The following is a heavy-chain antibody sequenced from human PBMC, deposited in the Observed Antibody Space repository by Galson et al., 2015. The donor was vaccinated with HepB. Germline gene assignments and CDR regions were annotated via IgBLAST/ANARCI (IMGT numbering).Heavy chain of an antibody. CDR1: GYTFTGYY. CDR3: ARDGNGANSDNYWYFDL. V-gene: IGHV1-2*02. CDR2: INPNSGGT. J-gene: IGHJ2*01. D-gene: IGHD4-23*01. Sequence: SVKVSCKASGYTFTGYYIYWVRQAPGQGLEWMGWINPNSGGTNYAQKFQGRVTMTRDTSISTAYMELSRLRSDDTAVYYCARDGNGANSDNYWYFDLWGRGTLVTVSS.